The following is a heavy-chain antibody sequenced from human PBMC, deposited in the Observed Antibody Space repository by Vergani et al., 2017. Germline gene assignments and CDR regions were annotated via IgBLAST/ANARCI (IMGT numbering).Heavy chain of an antibody. CDR2: ISGSGVSA. J-gene: IGHJ4*02. CDR1: EFTFSNYA. CDR3: AKEDFVSGNYLFDY. V-gene: IGHV3-23*01. Sequence: EVQLLESGGALVQPGGSLRLTCAASEFTFSNYAMNWVRQAPGKVLEWVSGISGSGVSAYYTDSVKGRFTISRDNSKNMLFLKMNNLRTEATAIYYCAKEDFVSGNYLFDYWGQGALVTVSS. D-gene: IGHD3-10*01.